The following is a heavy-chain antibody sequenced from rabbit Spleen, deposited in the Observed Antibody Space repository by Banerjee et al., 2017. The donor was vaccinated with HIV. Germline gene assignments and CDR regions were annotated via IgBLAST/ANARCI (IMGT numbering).Heavy chain of an antibody. CDR2: IYPNYDNK. D-gene: IGHD6-1*01. CDR1: GFDFSSYG. Sequence: QEQLVESGGGLVQPGGSLKLSCKGSGFDFSSYGVSWVRQAPGKGLEWIAYIYPNYDNKDYANWVNGRFTISLDNAQNTVFLQMTSLTAADTATYFCARAGYAGYGYDLWGPGTLVTVS. V-gene: IGHV1S47*01. CDR3: ARAGYAGYGYDL. J-gene: IGHJ6*01.